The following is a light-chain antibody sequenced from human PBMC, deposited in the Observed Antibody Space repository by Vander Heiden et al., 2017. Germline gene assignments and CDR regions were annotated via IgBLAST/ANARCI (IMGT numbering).Light chain of an antibody. CDR3: AVRDDNLRAVV. V-gene: IGLV1-44*01. CDR2: LDH. Sequence: QSVLTQPPSASGTPGQRVSISCSGRSSNIGSHTVNWYQQYPGAAPKLLIYLDHQRPSGVADRFSGSKSGTSASLGISGLQYEDEADYYCAVRDDNLRAVVFGGGTKLTVL. CDR1: SSNIGSHT. J-gene: IGLJ3*02.